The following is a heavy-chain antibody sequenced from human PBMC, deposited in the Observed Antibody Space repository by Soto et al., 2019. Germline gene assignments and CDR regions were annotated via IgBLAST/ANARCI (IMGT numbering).Heavy chain of an antibody. D-gene: IGHD2-15*01. CDR3: ARPPLPGYSIHFNS. CDR1: GYIFIDYW. J-gene: IGHJ4*02. CDR2: VYPRDSDT. V-gene: IGHV5-51*01. Sequence: GESLKISCKASGYIFIDYWIGWVRQMPGKGLEWMGIVYPRDSDTRYSPSFQGQVTISTDRSTGTAFLQWRSLKASDTALYYCARPPLPGYSIHFNSWGQGTLVTVSS.